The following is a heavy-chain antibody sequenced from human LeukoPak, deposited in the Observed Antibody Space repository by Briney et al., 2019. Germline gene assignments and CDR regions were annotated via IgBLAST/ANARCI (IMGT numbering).Heavy chain of an antibody. D-gene: IGHD3-10*01. Sequence: ASVTVSCKATGYTFTDYYIHWVRQAPGQGLEWMGWINADIGGTHYAQNFQGRVTMTRDTSTGTAYMEVSRLRSDDTAMYYCARSYGSGSYLDAFDIWGQGTMVTVSS. CDR2: INADIGGT. CDR1: GYTFTDYY. V-gene: IGHV1-2*02. J-gene: IGHJ3*02. CDR3: ARSYGSGSYLDAFDI.